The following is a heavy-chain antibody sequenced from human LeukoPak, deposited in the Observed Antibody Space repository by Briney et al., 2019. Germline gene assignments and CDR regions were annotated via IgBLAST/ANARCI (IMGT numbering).Heavy chain of an antibody. V-gene: IGHV3-30*02. CDR1: GITFSSYG. CDR3: AVRGVVSSDY. CDR2: IRYEGSNT. J-gene: IGHJ4*02. D-gene: IGHD3-10*01. Sequence: PGGSLRLSRAVSGITFSSYGVHWVRPAPGKGLEWVVFIRYEGSNTYYADTVKGRFTISRDNSKNTLYLQMNSLRAEDTAVYYCAVRGVVSSDYWGQGTLVTVSS.